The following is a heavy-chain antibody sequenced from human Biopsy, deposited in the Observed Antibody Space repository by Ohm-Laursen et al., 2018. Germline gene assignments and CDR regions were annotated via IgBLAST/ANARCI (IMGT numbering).Heavy chain of an antibody. V-gene: IGHV4-39*01. J-gene: IGHJ5*02. Sequence: ETLSLTCPVSGGSISNNNYYWGWIRQPPGKGLEWIGSIFYRGSTHYKPSLKSQVNISVDTSKNQFSLKLNSGTAADTAVYYCARDYDTSGYYYVSWGQGTLVTVSS. CDR3: ARDYDTSGYYYVS. D-gene: IGHD3-22*01. CDR2: IFYRGST. CDR1: GGSISNNNYY.